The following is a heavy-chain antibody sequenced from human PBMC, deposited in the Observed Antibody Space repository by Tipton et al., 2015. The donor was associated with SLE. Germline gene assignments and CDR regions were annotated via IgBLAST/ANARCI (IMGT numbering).Heavy chain of an antibody. D-gene: IGHD1-26*01. CDR2: ISGSGGST. CDR1: GFTFSSYA. J-gene: IGHJ4*02. V-gene: IGHV3-23*01. CDR3: ARASSGSPYYFDY. Sequence: GSLRLSCAASGFTFSSYAMSWVRQAPGKGLEWVSAISGSGGSTYYADSVKGRFTISRDNSKSTLYLQLNSLRVEDTAVYYCARASSGSPYYFDYWGQGTLVTVSS.